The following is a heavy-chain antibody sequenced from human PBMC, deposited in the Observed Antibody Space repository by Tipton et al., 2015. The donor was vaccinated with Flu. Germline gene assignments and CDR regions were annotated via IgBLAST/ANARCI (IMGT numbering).Heavy chain of an antibody. D-gene: IGHD6-6*01. CDR1: GFDLSVYG. CDR3: ARDEGVVNYYFGMDV. V-gene: IGHV3-33*01. J-gene: IGHJ6*02. Sequence: SLRLSCSTSGFDLSVYGMHWVRQAPGKGLEWVAVIWYDGSNEHYSDSVKGRFTISRDNSKKTLYLQMNNLKVEDTAVYYCARDEGVVNYYFGMDVWGQGTTVTVSS. CDR2: IWYDGSNE.